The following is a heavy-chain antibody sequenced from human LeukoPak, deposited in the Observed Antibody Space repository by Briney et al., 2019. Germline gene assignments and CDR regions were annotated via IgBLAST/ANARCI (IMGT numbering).Heavy chain of an antibody. CDR2: ISYDGSNK. V-gene: IGHV3-30-3*01. Sequence: PGGSLRLSCAASGFTFSSYAMHWVRQAPGKGLEWVAVISYDGSNKYYADSVKGRFTISRDNSKNTLYLQMNSLRAEDTAVYYCARDRGYHGDYGFAFDIWGQGTMVTVSS. CDR3: ARDRGYHGDYGFAFDI. CDR1: GFTFSSYA. D-gene: IGHD4-17*01. J-gene: IGHJ3*02.